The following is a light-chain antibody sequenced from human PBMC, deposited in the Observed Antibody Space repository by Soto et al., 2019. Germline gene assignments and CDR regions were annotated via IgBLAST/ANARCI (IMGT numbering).Light chain of an antibody. J-gene: IGKJ3*01. CDR2: DAS. V-gene: IGKV3-11*01. CDR1: QSVGTY. Sequence: EIVLPKSPATLSLSPGERASLSCRASQSVGTYLAWYQQKPGQAPRLLIYDASNRATGIPARFRGSGSGTDFTLTISSLEPEDFAVYYCQQRSSWPATFGPGTKVDIK. CDR3: QQRSSWPAT.